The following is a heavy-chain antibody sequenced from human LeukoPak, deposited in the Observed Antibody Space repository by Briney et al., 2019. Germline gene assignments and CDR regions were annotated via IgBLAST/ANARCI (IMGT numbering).Heavy chain of an antibody. CDR1: GYTFTSYY. D-gene: IGHD3-9*01. CDR3: ARRVFDWLPGQGGYYYMDV. V-gene: IGHV1-8*02. J-gene: IGHJ6*03. CDR2: MIPNSGNT. Sequence: ASVTVSFKASGYTFTSYYMHWVRQATGQGLEWMGWMIPNSGNTGYAQKFQGRVTMTRNTSISTAYMELSSLRSEDTAVYYCARRVFDWLPGQGGYYYMDVWGKGTTVIISS.